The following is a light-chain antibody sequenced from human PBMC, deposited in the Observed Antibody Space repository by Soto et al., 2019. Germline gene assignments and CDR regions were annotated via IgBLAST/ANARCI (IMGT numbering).Light chain of an antibody. CDR1: SSDLGGYNY. J-gene: IGLJ3*02. CDR2: DVT. Sequence: QSVLTQPRSVSGSPGQSVTISCSGTSSDLGGYNYVSWYQHHPGKAPKLMIYDVTLRPSGVADRFSGSKSGNTASLTISGLQAEDEADYYCCSYAGSFTWVFGGGTKLTVL. CDR3: CSYAGSFTWV. V-gene: IGLV2-11*01.